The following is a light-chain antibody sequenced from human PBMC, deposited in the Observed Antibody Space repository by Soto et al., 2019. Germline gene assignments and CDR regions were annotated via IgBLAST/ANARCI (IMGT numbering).Light chain of an antibody. CDR3: SSYTSSSTQVV. CDR2: EVS. J-gene: IGLJ2*01. CDR1: SSDVGGYNY. Sequence: QSALTQPASVSGSPGQSITISCTGTSSDVGGYNYVSWYQQHPGKAPKLMISEVSNRPSGVSNRFSGSKSGNTASLTISGLQAEDEADYYCSSYTSSSTQVVFGAGTKLTVL. V-gene: IGLV2-14*01.